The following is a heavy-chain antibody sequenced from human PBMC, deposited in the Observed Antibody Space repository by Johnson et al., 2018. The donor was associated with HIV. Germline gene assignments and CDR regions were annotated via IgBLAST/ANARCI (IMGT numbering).Heavy chain of an antibody. CDR2: IKQDGSEK. CDR1: GFTFSSYW. V-gene: IGHV3-7*01. Sequence: QLVESGGGLVQPGGSLRLSCAASGFTFSSYWMSWVRQAPGKGLEWVANIKQDGSEKYYVDSVKGRFTISRDNAKNSLYLQMNSLRAEDTAVYYCARSARWDSSSWYSFAPCAFDIWGQGTMVTVSS. D-gene: IGHD6-13*01. J-gene: IGHJ3*02. CDR3: ARSARWDSSSWYSFAPCAFDI.